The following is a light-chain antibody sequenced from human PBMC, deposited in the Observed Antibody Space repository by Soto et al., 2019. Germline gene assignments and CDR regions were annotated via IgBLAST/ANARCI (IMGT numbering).Light chain of an antibody. CDR3: QQYDHLPRT. CDR1: QEISNY. V-gene: IGKV1-33*01. Sequence: DIQMIRSPSSLSASVGDRVTITCQASQEISNYLNWYQQKPGKAPKLLIYDASNLERGVPSRFSGRGSGTDFTFPISSLQPEDFATYYCQQYDHLPRTFGRGTKVEIK. CDR2: DAS. J-gene: IGKJ1*01.